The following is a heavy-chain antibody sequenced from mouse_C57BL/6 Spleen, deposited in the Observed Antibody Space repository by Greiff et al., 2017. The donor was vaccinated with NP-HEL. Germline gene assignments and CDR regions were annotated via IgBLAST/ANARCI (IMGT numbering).Heavy chain of an antibody. CDR2: INPSNGGT. J-gene: IGHJ1*03. V-gene: IGHV1-53*01. D-gene: IGHD2-3*01. CDR3: ARLTYDGYYVYWYFDV. CDR1: GYTFTSYW. Sequence: QVQLKQPGTELVKPGASVKLSCKASGYTFTSYWMHWVKQRPGQGLEWIGNINPSNGGTNYNEKFKSKATLTVDKSSSTAYMQLSSLTSEDSAVYYCARLTYDGYYVYWYFDVWGTGTTVTVSS.